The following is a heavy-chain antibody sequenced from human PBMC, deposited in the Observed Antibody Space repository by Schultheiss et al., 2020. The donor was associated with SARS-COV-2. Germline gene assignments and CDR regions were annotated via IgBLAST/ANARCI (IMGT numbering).Heavy chain of an antibody. D-gene: IGHD3-22*01. Sequence: GSLRLSCAASGFTFSDYNMNWVRQAPGKGLEWIGEIHHSGSTYYNPSLKSRITMSVDTSKNQFSLKLSSVTAADTAVYYCSRHPYYYDSSGYYSKTSYYYYGMDVWGEGTTVTVAS. J-gene: IGHJ6*04. V-gene: IGHV4-34*10. CDR3: SRHPYYYDSSGYYSKTSYYYYGMDV. CDR2: IHHSGST. CDR1: GFTFSDYN.